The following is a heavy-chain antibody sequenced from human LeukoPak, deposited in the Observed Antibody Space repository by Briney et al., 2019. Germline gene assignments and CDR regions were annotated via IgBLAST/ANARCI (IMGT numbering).Heavy chain of an antibody. D-gene: IGHD1-26*01. CDR2: IKQDGSEK. Sequence: GGSLRLSCAASGFTFSSYWMSWVRQAPGKGLGWVANIKQDGSEKYYVDSVKGRFTISRDNAKNSLYLQMNSLRAEDTAVYYCARGGGYFVVDYWGQGTLVTVSS. CDR3: ARGGGYFVVDY. J-gene: IGHJ4*02. CDR1: GFTFSSYW. V-gene: IGHV3-7*01.